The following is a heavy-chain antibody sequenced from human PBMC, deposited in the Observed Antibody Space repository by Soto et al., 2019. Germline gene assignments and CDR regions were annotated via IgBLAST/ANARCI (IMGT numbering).Heavy chain of an antibody. CDR2: IYPGDSDT. J-gene: IGHJ6*02. CDR1: GYSFTSYW. Sequence: GESLKISCQGSGYSFTSYWIGWVRQMPGKGLEWMGIIYPGDSDTRYSPSFQGQVTISADKSISTAYLQWSSLKASDTAMYYCARRSSFSYYGMDVWGQGTTVTVSS. V-gene: IGHV5-51*06. CDR3: ARRSSFSYYGMDV. D-gene: IGHD6-13*01.